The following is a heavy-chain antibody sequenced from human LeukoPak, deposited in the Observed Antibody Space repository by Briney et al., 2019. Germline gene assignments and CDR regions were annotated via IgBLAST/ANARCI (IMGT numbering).Heavy chain of an antibody. D-gene: IGHD3-3*01. J-gene: IGHJ4*02. CDR3: AKSFRPTVWSGYGDY. Sequence: GGSLRLSCAISGFTLRTSAMSWVRQAPGKGLEWVSAISGSGGSTYYADSVKGRFTISRDNSKNTLYLQMNSLRAEDTAVYYCAKSFRPTVWSGYGDYWGQGTLVTVSS. CDR2: ISGSGGST. V-gene: IGHV3-23*01. CDR1: GFTLRTSA.